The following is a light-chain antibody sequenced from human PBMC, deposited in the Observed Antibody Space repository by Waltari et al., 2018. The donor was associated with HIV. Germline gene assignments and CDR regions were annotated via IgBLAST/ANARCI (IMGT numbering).Light chain of an antibody. J-gene: IGLJ3*02. V-gene: IGLV3-10*01. CDR1: ALPKKY. Sequence: SYELTQPPSVSVSPGQTARITCSGDALPKKYAYWYQQKSGQAPVLVIYEASKRPSGIPEILSGSSSGTMATLTISVAQVEDEADYYCYSTDSSGNHRVFVGGTKLTVL. CDR2: EAS. CDR3: YSTDSSGNHRV.